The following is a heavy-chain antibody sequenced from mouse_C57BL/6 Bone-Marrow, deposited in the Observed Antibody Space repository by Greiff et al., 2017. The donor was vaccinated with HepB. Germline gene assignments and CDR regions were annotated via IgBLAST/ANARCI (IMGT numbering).Heavy chain of an antibody. CDR3: AKNRQKHRLGYFDY. D-gene: IGHD3-2*02. J-gene: IGHJ2*01. V-gene: IGHV2-5*01. CDR2: IWRGGST. Sequence: VQLQQSGPGLVQPSQSLPITCTVSGFSLTSYGVHWVRQSPGKGLEWLGVIWRGGSTDYNAAFMSRLSITKDNSKSQVFFKMNSLQADDTAIYYCAKNRQKHRLGYFDYWGQGTTLTVSS. CDR1: GFSLTSYG.